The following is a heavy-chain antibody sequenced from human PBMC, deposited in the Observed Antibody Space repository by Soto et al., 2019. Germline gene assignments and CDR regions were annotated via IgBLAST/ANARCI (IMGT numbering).Heavy chain of an antibody. D-gene: IGHD6-13*01. J-gene: IGHJ6*02. CDR3: AREPYSSSWYSYYYGMDV. Sequence: ASVKVSCKASGYTFTGYYMHWVRQAPGQGLEWMGWINPNSGGTNYAQKYQGWVTMTRDTPISTAYMELSRLRSDDTAVYYCAREPYSSSWYSYYYGMDVWGQGTTVTVS. CDR1: GYTFTGYY. CDR2: INPNSGGT. V-gene: IGHV1-2*04.